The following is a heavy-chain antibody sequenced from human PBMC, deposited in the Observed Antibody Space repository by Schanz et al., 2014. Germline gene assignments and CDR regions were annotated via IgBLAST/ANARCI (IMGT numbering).Heavy chain of an antibody. J-gene: IGHJ4*02. V-gene: IGHV3-11*05. CDR2: ITSSSSYT. CDR1: GFTFSDYY. D-gene: IGHD4-17*01. CDR3: ERGYGDSPTDS. Sequence: QVQLVESGGGLVKPGGSLRLSCAASGFTFSDYYMSWIRQAPGKGLEWVSFITSSSSYTNYADSVKGRFTISRDNAKNSLYLQMIRLRAEGPAVYYCERGYGDSPTDSWGQGTLVTVSS.